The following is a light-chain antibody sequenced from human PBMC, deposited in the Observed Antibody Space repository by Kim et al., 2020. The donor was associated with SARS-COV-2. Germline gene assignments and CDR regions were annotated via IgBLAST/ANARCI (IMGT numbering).Light chain of an antibody. CDR2: DND. CDR1: SSNTGAGFN. Sequence: VTIYATGSSSNTGAGFNVPWYQQLYGTAPQLLISDNDNRPPGVPDRFSTSKSGTSASLAITGLQAEDEADYYCQSYDVSLSGFVIFGGGTQLTVL. V-gene: IGLV1-40*01. CDR3: QSYDVSLSGFVI. J-gene: IGLJ2*01.